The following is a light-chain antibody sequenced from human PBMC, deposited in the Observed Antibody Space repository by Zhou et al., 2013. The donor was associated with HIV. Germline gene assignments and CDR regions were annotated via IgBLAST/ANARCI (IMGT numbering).Light chain of an antibody. V-gene: IGKV3-15*01. CDR2: GAS. CDR3: QQYHNWPPLT. Sequence: EIVMTQSPATLSVSPGERATLSCRASQSVASNLAWYQQKPGQAPRLLISGASNRATGIPARFSGGGSGTEFTLTISSLQSEDFAVYYCQQYHNWPPLTFGGGTKVEI. J-gene: IGKJ4*01. CDR1: QSVASN.